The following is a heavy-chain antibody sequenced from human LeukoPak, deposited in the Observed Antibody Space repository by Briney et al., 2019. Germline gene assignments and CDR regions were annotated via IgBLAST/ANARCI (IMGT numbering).Heavy chain of an antibody. D-gene: IGHD2-15*01. CDR2: IKSKTDGGTT. CDR3: TTGQQDRDLSPFDY. J-gene: IGHJ4*02. V-gene: IGHV3-15*01. CDR1: GFTFSNAW. Sequence: GGSLRLSCAASGFTFSNAWMSWVRQAPGKGLEWVGRIKSKTDGGTTDYAAPVKGRVTISRDDSKNTLYLQMNSLKTEDTAVYYCTTGQQDRDLSPFDYWGQGTLVTVSS.